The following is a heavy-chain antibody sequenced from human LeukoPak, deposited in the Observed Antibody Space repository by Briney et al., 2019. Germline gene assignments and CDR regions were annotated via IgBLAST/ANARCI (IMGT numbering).Heavy chain of an antibody. CDR1: GFTFSSYD. CDR2: IGTAGDT. V-gene: IGHV3-13*01. Sequence: GGSLRLSCAASGFTFSSYDMHWVRQPTGKGLEWVSTIGTAGDTYYPGSVKGRFTISRENAKNSSYLQMNSLRAGDTAVYYCARSRDGYNLWYFDLWGRGTLATVSS. J-gene: IGHJ2*01. CDR3: ARSRDGYNLWYFDL. D-gene: IGHD5-24*01.